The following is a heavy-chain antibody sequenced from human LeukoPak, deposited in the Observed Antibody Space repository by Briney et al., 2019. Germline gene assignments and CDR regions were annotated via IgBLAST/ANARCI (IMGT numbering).Heavy chain of an antibody. CDR2: IYHSGST. CDR3: ARSLASIRLYYFDY. J-gene: IGHJ4*02. CDR1: GYSIRSGFY. Sequence: SETLSLTCAVSGYSIRSGFYWGWIRQPTGKGLDWSGSIYHSGSTYYNPSLKSRVTISVDTSKNQFSLKLSSVTAADTAVYYCARSLASIRLYYFDYWGQGTLVTVSS. V-gene: IGHV4-38-2*01. D-gene: IGHD2-15*01.